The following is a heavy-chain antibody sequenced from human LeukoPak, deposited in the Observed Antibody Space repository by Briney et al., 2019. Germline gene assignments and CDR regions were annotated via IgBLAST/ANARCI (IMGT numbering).Heavy chain of an antibody. CDR3: AKAFGGSYLDS. CDR1: GFTFSNYA. Sequence: GGSLRLSCAASGFTFSNYAMHWVRQAPGKGLEWVASIRYDGGNKYYAESVKGRFTISRDNSKSTLYLQINSLRAEDTAVYYCAKAFGGSYLDSWGQGTLVSVSS. J-gene: IGHJ4*02. V-gene: IGHV3-30*02. CDR2: IRYDGGNK. D-gene: IGHD1-26*01.